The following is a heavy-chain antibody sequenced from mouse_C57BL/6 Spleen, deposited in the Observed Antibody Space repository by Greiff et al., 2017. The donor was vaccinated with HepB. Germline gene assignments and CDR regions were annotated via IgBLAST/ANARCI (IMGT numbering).Heavy chain of an antibody. Sequence: VQLQQPGAELVKPGASVKLSCKASGYTFTSYWMQWVKQRPGQGLEWIGEIDPSASYTNYNQKFKGKATLTVDTSSSTAYMQLSSLTSEDSAVYYCARRTTVVGNWYFDVWGTGTTVTVSS. V-gene: IGHV1-50*01. D-gene: IGHD1-1*01. CDR2: IDPSASYT. CDR1: GYTFTSYW. CDR3: ARRTTVVGNWYFDV. J-gene: IGHJ1*03.